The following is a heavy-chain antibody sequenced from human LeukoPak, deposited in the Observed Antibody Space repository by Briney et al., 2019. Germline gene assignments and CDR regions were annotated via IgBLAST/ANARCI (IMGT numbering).Heavy chain of an antibody. J-gene: IGHJ4*02. CDR1: GFTFSSYA. V-gene: IGHV3-30-3*01. CDR3: ARAIFSSGWYKTPFGY. Sequence: QPGGSLRLSCAASGFTFSSYAMHWVRQAPGKGLEWAAVISYDGSNKYYADSVKGRFTISRDNSKNTLYLQMNSLRAEDTAVYYCARAIFSSGWYKTPFGYWGQGTLVTVSS. D-gene: IGHD6-19*01. CDR2: ISYDGSNK.